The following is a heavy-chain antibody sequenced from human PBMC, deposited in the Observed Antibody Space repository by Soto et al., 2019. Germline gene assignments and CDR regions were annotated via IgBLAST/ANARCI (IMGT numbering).Heavy chain of an antibody. D-gene: IGHD6-25*01. V-gene: IGHV3-15*07. J-gene: IGHJ4*02. Sequence: VQLVESGGGLVNPGGSLRLSCTVSGLTFTNAWMTWVRQAPGKGLEWVARIKSHTDGGTTDYAAPLQGRFTISRDDSRNTLFLQMNSLKTEDTAVYFCATAPGYWASAPLDYWGQGTLVTVSS. CDR3: ATAPGYWASAPLDY. CDR2: IKSHTDGGTT. CDR1: GLTFTNAW.